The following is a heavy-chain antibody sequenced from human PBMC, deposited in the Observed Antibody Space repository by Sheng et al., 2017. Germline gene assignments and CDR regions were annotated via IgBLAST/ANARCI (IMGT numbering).Heavy chain of an antibody. J-gene: IGHJ4*02. CDR1: GFTFSSYG. Sequence: QVQLVESGGGVVQPGGSLRLSCAASGFTFSSYGMHWVRQAPGKGLEWVAFIRYDGSNKYYADSVKGRFTISRDNSKNTLYLQMNSLRAEDTAVYYCAKDSSSWYWGWYYFDYWAREPVSPS. CDR2: IRYDGSNK. D-gene: IGHD6-13*01. V-gene: IGHV3-30*02. CDR3: AKDSSSWYWGWYYFDY.